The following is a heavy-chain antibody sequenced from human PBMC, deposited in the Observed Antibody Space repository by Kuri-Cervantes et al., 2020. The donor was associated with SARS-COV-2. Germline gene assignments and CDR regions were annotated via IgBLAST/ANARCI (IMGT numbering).Heavy chain of an antibody. CDR2: ISSSGSTI. CDR3: AIPPFSRAPSYYYYMDV. J-gene: IGHJ6*03. Sequence: GESLKISCAASGFTFSDYYMSWIHQAPVKGLEWVSYISSSGSTIYYADSVKGRFTISRDNAKNSLYLQMNSLRAEDTAVYYCAIPPFSRAPSYYYYMDVWGKGTTVTVSS. CDR1: GFTFSDYY. V-gene: IGHV3-11*04. D-gene: IGHD2/OR15-2a*01.